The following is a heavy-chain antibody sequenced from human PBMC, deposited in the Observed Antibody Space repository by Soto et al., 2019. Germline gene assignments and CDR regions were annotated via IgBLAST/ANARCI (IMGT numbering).Heavy chain of an antibody. Sequence: SETLSLTCIVSSGSMSSSLNHWGWIRQPPGKGLEWIGNINYSGSTYYNPSLQSRLTISVDTSNNQFSLTLSSVTAADTAVYFCAKHQRLPDWFDPWGLGTPVTVSS. V-gene: IGHV4-39*01. CDR1: SGSMSSSLNH. J-gene: IGHJ5*02. CDR3: AKHQRLPDWFDP. CDR2: INYSGST.